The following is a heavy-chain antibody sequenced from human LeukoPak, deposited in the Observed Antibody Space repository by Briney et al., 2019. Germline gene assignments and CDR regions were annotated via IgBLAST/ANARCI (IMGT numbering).Heavy chain of an antibody. Sequence: SETLSLTCAVYGGSFSGYYWSWIRQPPGKGLEWIGEINHSGSTNYNPSLKSRVTISVDTSKNQFSLKLSSVTAADTAVYYCARAEYSGYDYLFDYWGQGTLVTVSP. CDR2: INHSGST. J-gene: IGHJ4*02. V-gene: IGHV4-34*01. CDR3: ARAEYSGYDYLFDY. CDR1: GGSFSGYY. D-gene: IGHD5-12*01.